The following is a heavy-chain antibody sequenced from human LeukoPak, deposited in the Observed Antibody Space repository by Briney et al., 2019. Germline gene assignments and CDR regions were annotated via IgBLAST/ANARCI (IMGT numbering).Heavy chain of an antibody. D-gene: IGHD5-18*01. V-gene: IGHV3-53*01. CDR1: GFTVSTNY. J-gene: IGHJ6*02. CDR2: IYSGVTT. Sequence: PGGSLRLSCAASGFTVSTNYMSWVRQAPGKGLEWVSVIYSGVTTNYADSVKGRFTISRDNSKNTVYLQMNSLRAEDTAVYYCARGGYAHYYGMDVWGQGTTVTVSS. CDR3: ARGGYAHYYGMDV.